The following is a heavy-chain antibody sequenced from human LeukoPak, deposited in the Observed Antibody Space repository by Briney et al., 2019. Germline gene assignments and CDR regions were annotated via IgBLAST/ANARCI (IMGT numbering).Heavy chain of an antibody. V-gene: IGHV1-18*01. CDR1: GYTFTSYG. Sequence: GASVKVSCKASGYTFTSYGISWVRQAPGQGLEWMGWISAYNGNTNYAQKLQGRVTMTTDTSTSTAYMELRSLRSDDTAVYYCARDATTVTTGRYYYYYYMDVWGKGTTVTISS. J-gene: IGHJ6*03. D-gene: IGHD4-11*01. CDR3: ARDATTVTTGRYYYYYYMDV. CDR2: ISAYNGNT.